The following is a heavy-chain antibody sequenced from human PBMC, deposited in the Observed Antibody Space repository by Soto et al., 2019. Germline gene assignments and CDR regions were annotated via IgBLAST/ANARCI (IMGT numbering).Heavy chain of an antibody. Sequence: SQTLSLTYDLSGDSVNTNRPTRKWIRQSPSRGLEWLGRANYRPEWYYDYELSVKGRITISPDVFNNQISLQLSSVTPDDTAVYYCVRLIGDSWLDSWGQGTLVTVSS. CDR2: ANYRPEWYY. D-gene: IGHD2-15*01. CDR3: VRLIGDSWLDS. V-gene: IGHV6-1*01. J-gene: IGHJ5*01. CDR1: GDSVNTNRPT.